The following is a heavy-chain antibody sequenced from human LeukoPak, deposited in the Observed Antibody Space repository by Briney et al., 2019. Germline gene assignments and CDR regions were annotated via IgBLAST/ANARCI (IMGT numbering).Heavy chain of an antibody. D-gene: IGHD6-19*01. CDR1: GFTFTSYG. J-gene: IGHJ3*02. CDR2: ISGSGGST. V-gene: IGHV3-23*01. CDR3: AKSTDDSSGWYGGAFDI. Sequence: PGGSLRLSCAASGFTFTSYGMSWVRQAPGKGLEWVSGISGSGGSTYYADSVKGRFTISRDNSKNTLYLQMNSLRAEDTAVYYCAKSTDDSSGWYGGAFDIWGQGTMVTVSS.